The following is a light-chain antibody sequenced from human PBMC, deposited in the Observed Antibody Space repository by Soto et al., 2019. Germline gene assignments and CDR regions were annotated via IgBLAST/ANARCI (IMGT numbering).Light chain of an antibody. CDR3: QQYPRTPWP. V-gene: IGKV4-1*01. CDR1: QRVLYSSNNKNY. CDR2: WAS. J-gene: IGKJ1*01. Sequence: DIVMTQSPDSLAVSLGERATINCKSSQRVLYSSNNKNYLAWYQQKPGQPPKLLIYWASTRESGVPDRFSGSGSGTDFTLTISSQQAEDVAVYYCQQYPRTPWPFGQGPKVEI.